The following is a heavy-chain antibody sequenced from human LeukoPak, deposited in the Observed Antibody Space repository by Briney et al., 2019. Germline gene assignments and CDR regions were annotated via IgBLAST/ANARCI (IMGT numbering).Heavy chain of an antibody. V-gene: IGHV4-59*08. D-gene: IGHD4-17*01. CDR1: GESISGFY. CDR2: IYYTGTT. Sequence: SETLSLTCTVSGESISGFYWNWIRQPPGKGLEWIGYIYYTGTTNYNPSLKSRVTISVDTSKNQFSLKLSSVTAADTAVYYCASYGDYDAFDIWGQGTMVTVSS. J-gene: IGHJ3*02. CDR3: ASYGDYDAFDI.